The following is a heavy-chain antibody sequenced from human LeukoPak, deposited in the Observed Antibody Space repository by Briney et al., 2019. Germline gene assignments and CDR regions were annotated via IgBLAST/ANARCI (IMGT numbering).Heavy chain of an antibody. CDR2: INPNRGGT. CDR3: ARSAYYYDSSGYYY. CDR1: GYTLTGYY. J-gene: IGHJ4*02. Sequence: ASVKVSCKASGYTLTGYYMHWVRQAPGQGLEWMGWINPNRGGTNYAQNFQGRVTMTRDTSISTAYMELSRLRSDETAVYYCARSAYYYDSSGYYYWGQGTLVTVSS. V-gene: IGHV1-2*02. D-gene: IGHD3-22*01.